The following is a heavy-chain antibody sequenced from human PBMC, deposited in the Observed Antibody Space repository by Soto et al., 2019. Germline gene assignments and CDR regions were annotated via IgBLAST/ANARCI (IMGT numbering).Heavy chain of an antibody. CDR1: GFTFSSYG. CDR3: ARDKRDLRFLEWSYYFDY. J-gene: IGHJ4*02. CDR2: ISYDGSNI. V-gene: IGHV3-30*03. Sequence: PGGSLRLSCAASGFTFSSYGMHWVRQAPGKGLEWVAVISYDGSNIYYADSVKGRFIISRDNSKNTLYLQMNSLRAEDTAVYYCARDKRDLRFLEWSYYFDYWGQGTLVTVSS. D-gene: IGHD3-3*01.